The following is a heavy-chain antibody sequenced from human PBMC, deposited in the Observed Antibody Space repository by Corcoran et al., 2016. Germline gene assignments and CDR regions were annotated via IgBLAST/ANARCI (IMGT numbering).Heavy chain of an antibody. V-gene: IGHV5-51*01. CDR1: GYSFATYW. CDR2: IYPGDSDT. D-gene: IGHD1-26*01. CDR3: ARHALVGATRSYFDL. J-gene: IGHJ2*01. Sequence: EVQLVQSGAEVKKPGESLKISCKGSGYSFATYWIVWVRQMPGKGLEWMGIIYPGDSDTRYSPSFQGQVSISADKSIRTAYLQWSSLKASDNAMYYCARHALVGATRSYFDLWGRGSLVTVSS.